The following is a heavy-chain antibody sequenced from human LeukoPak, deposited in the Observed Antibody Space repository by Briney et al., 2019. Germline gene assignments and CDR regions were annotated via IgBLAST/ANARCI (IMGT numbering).Heavy chain of an antibody. CDR2: MSWNSGSI. D-gene: IGHD5-18*01. Sequence: GGSLRLSCAASGFTFDDYAMHWGRQAPGKGLEWVSGMSWNSGSIGYADSVKGRFTISRDNAKNSLYLQMNSLRAEDTALYYCAKDKGSGYSYGYVDYWGQGTLVTVSS. J-gene: IGHJ4*02. CDR3: AKDKGSGYSYGYVDY. CDR1: GFTFDDYA. V-gene: IGHV3-9*01.